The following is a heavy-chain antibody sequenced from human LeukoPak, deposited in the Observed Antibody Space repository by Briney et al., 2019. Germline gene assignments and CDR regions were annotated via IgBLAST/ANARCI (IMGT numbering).Heavy chain of an antibody. J-gene: IGHJ4*02. CDR1: GFTFSCFT. V-gene: IGHV3-23*01. CDR3: TTRLRNHFDY. D-gene: IGHD5-12*01. CDR2: ISDGSRDT. Sequence: GGSLRLSCATSGFTFSCFTMNWVRQAPGKGLEWVSTISDGSRDTHYAGSVKGRLTISRDDSQNIVYLQMDSLRAEDTALYYCTTRLRNHFDYWGQGTQVTVSS.